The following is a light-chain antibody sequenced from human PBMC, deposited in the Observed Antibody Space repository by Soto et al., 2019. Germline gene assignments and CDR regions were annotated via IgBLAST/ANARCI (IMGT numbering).Light chain of an antibody. V-gene: IGLV2-14*03. Sequence: QSALTQPASVSGSPGQSITISCTGTSSDIGDYNYVSWYQQHPGKAPKLMIYDVTSRPSGVSHRFSGSKSGNTASLTISGLQAEDEADYYCSSYTPPTTYGFGTGTKVTVL. J-gene: IGLJ1*01. CDR3: SSYTPPTTYG. CDR2: DVT. CDR1: SSDIGDYNY.